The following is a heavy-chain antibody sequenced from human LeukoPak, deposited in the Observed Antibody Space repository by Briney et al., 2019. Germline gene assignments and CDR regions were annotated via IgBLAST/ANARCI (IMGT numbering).Heavy chain of an antibody. J-gene: IGHJ4*02. CDR2: INPNSGGT. V-gene: IGHV1-2*02. Sequence: ASVKVSCKASGYTLTGYYMHWVRQAPGQGLEWMGWINPNSGGTNYAQKFQGRVTMTRDTSISTAYMELSRLRSDDTAVYYCARGRSYYGSGSYPNFDYWGQGTLVTVSS. CDR3: ARGRSYYGSGSYPNFDY. CDR1: GYTLTGYY. D-gene: IGHD3-10*01.